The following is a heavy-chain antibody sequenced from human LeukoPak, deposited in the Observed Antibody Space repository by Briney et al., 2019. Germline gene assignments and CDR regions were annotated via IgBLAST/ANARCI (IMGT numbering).Heavy chain of an antibody. Sequence: GGSLRLSCAVSGFTISSHGMHWVRQAPGKGLEWVAMISYDGNSEEYGDSVKGRFTISRDNSKNTLYLQMDSLRAEDTALYYCAKDWGSSGWYNYFDPWGQGTLVTVSS. J-gene: IGHJ5*02. D-gene: IGHD6-19*01. CDR3: AKDWGSSGWYNYFDP. V-gene: IGHV3-30*18. CDR1: GFTISSHG. CDR2: ISYDGNSE.